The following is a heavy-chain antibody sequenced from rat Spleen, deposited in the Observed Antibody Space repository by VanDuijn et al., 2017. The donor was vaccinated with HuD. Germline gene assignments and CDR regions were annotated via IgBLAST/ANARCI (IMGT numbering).Heavy chain of an antibody. CDR2: ISYGDSSCHSST. J-gene: IGHJ2*01. CDR3: VRHGYTRYYFDY. D-gene: IGHD1-9*01. Sequence: EVQLVESDGGLVQPGRSLKLTCAASGFTFRDYYMAWVRQAPTKGLELVATISYGDSSCHSSTYYRDSVKGRFTISRDDAKSTLSLQMDSLRSEDTATYYCVRHGYTRYYFDYWGQGVMVTVSS. CDR1: GFTFRDYY. V-gene: IGHV5-29*01.